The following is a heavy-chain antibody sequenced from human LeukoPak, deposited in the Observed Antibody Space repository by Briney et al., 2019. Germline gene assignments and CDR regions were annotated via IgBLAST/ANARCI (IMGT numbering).Heavy chain of an antibody. CDR2: INPSGGST. CDR3: AAAVHCGGDCYSGAFDI. D-gene: IGHD2-21*02. CDR1: GYTFTSYY. Sequence: ASVKVSCKASGYTFTSYYMHWVRQAPGQGLEWMGIINPSGGSTSYAQKFQGRVTMTRDTSTSTVYMELSSLRSEDTAVYYCAAAVHCGGDCYSGAFDIWGQGTMVTVSS. J-gene: IGHJ3*02. V-gene: IGHV1-46*01.